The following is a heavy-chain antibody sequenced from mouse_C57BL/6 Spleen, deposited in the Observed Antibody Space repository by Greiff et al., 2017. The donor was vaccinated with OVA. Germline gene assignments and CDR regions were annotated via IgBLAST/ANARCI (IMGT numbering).Heavy chain of an antibody. Sequence: QVHVKQPGAELVKPGASVKMSCKASGYTFTSYWITWVKQRPGQGLEWIGDIYPGSGSTNYNEKFKSKATLTVDTSSSTAYMQLSSLTSEDSAVYYCARAVDYAMDYWGQGTSVTVSS. CDR3: ARAVDYAMDY. D-gene: IGHD1-1*01. CDR2: IYPGSGST. V-gene: IGHV1-55*01. CDR1: GYTFTSYW. J-gene: IGHJ4*01.